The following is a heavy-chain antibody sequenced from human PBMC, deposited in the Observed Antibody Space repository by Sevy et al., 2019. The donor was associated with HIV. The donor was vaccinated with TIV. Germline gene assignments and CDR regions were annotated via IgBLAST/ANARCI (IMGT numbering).Heavy chain of an antibody. CDR1: GFTVSSNY. J-gene: IGHJ4*02. V-gene: IGHV3-53*01. Sequence: GGSLRLSCAASGFTVSSNYMSWVRQAPGKGLEWVSVIYSDGSTYYADSVKGRFTISRDNSKNTLYLQMNSLRAEDTAVYYCARARGGYCSGGSCYSIPLYYFDYWGQGTLVTVSS. D-gene: IGHD2-15*01. CDR3: ARARGGYCSGGSCYSIPLYYFDY. CDR2: IYSDGST.